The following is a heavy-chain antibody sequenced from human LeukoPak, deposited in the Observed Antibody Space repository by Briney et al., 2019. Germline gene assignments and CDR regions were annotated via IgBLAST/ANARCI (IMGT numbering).Heavy chain of an antibody. D-gene: IGHD2-15*01. V-gene: IGHV3-21*01. CDR3: ARGADGVSSNSRGWFDP. CDR2: ISTSSSYI. CDR1: GFTFSNYN. Sequence: GGSLRLSCAASGFTFSNYNMNWVRQAPGKGLEWVSSISTSSSYIYYADSVKGRFTISRDNAKKSLYLQMNSLRAEDTAVYYCARGADGVSSNSRGWFDPWGQGTLVTVSS. J-gene: IGHJ5*02.